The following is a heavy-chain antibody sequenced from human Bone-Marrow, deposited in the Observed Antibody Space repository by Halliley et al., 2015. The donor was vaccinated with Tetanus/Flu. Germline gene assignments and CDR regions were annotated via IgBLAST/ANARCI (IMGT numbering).Heavy chain of an antibody. D-gene: IGHD1-26*01. CDR3: ARDSGSHAFDI. Sequence: QLVQSGAEVKKPGASVKVSCKTSGYSFSNYYMFWVQQAPGQGLKWMGTINPSGGSTIYAQKFQGRVTMTRDTSTRTVYMELSSLRSEDTGVYFCARDSGSHAFDIWGQGTMVIVSS. J-gene: IGHJ3*02. CDR1: GYSFSNYY. CDR2: INPSGGST. V-gene: IGHV1-46*01.